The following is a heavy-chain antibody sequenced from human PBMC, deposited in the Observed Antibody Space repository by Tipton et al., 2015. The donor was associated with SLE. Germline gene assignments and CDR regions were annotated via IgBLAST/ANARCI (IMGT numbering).Heavy chain of an antibody. Sequence: SLRLSCAASGFTFEDYSMHWVRQAPGKGLEWVSSISSSSTYIYYADSVKGRFTISRDNAKNSQYLQMNSLRAEDTAVYYCATNRGYGMDVWGQGTTVTVSS. CDR1: GFTFEDYS. D-gene: IGHD2/OR15-2a*01. J-gene: IGHJ6*02. CDR3: ATNRGYGMDV. CDR2: ISSSSTYI. V-gene: IGHV3-21*01.